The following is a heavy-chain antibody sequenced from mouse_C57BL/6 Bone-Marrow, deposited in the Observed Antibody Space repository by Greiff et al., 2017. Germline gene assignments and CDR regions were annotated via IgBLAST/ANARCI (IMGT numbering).Heavy chain of an antibody. J-gene: IGHJ1*03. CDR2: INPNNGGT. CDR1: GYTFTDYN. Sequence: VQLQQSGPELVKPGASVKIPCKASGYTFTDYNMDWVKQSHGKSLEWIGDINPNNGGTIYNQKFKGKATLTVDKSSSTAYMELRSLTSEDTAVYYCAREGDGSHWYCDVWGTGTTGTVSS. CDR3: AREGDGSHWYCDV. V-gene: IGHV1-18*01. D-gene: IGHD1-1*01.